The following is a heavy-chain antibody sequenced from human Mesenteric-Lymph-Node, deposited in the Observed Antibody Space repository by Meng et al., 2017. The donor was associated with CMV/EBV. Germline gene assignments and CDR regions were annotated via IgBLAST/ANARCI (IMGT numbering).Heavy chain of an antibody. CDR2: INGGGDNT. CDR3: VKGGIGEPGQLDF. J-gene: IGHJ4*02. D-gene: IGHD3-16*01. Sequence: AAPGFTFNRDARVWFRRAPGKELEWVSSINGGGDNTVYADSVKGRFTISRDNYSDMLFVQMTNLRADDTALYYCVKGGIGEPGQLDFWGRGTLVTVSS. CDR1: GFTFNRDA. V-gene: IGHV3-23*01.